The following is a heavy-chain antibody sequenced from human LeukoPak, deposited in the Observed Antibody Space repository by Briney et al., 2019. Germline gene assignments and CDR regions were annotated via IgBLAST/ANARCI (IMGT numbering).Heavy chain of an antibody. V-gene: IGHV4-34*01. CDR1: GGSFSGYY. J-gene: IGHJ4*02. CDR3: ARFYVVRYFDY. Sequence: SETLSLTCAVYGGSFSGYYWSWIRQPPGKGLEWIGEINHSGSTNYNPSLKGRVTISVDTSKNQFSLKLSSGTAADTAVYYCARFYVVRYFDYWGQGTLVTVSS. D-gene: IGHD2-21*01. CDR2: INHSGST.